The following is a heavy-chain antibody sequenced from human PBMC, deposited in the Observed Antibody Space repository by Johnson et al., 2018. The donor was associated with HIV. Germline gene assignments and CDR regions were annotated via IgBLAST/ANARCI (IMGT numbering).Heavy chain of an antibody. V-gene: IGHV3-30-3*01. CDR3: AKVVTSSSSWQDDAFDI. D-gene: IGHD6-13*01. J-gene: IGHJ3*02. CDR2: ISYDGSNK. Sequence: QEQLVESGGGVVQPGRSLRLSCAASEFTFSTYAMHWVRQAPGKGLEWVAVISYDGSNKYYADSVKGRFTISRDNSKNTLYLEMNSLRVEDTAVYYCAKVVTSSSSWQDDAFDIWGQGTVVTVSS. CDR1: EFTFSTYA.